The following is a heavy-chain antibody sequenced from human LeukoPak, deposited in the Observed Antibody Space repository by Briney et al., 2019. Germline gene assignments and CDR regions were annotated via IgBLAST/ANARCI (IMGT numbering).Heavy chain of an antibody. CDR2: INPSGGST. CDR1: GYTFTSYY. D-gene: IGHD4-17*01. J-gene: IGHJ4*02. CDR3: ARDLGDDYGDDY. Sequence: ASVKVSCKASGYTFTSYYMHWVRQAPGQGLEWMGIINPSGGSTSYAQKFQGRVTMTRDTSTSTVYMELRSLRSDDTAVYYCARDLGDDYGDDYWGQGTLVTVSS. V-gene: IGHV1-46*01.